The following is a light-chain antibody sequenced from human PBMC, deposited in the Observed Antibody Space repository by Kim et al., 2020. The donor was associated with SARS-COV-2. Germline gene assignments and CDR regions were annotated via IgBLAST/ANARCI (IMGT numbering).Light chain of an antibody. CDR1: QTVSSNY. V-gene: IGKV3-20*01. CDR2: GAS. CDR3: QHYGSSTT. J-gene: IGKJ4*01. Sequence: ELVLTQSPGTLSLSPGESATLSCRASQTVSSNYLAWYQQKPGQAPRLLIYGASIRATGIPDRFSGSGSGTDFTLTIRGLEPEDFAVYHCQHYGSSTTFGGGTKVDIK.